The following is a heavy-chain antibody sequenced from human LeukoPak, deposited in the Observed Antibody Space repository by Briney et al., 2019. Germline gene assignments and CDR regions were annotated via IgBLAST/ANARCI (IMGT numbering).Heavy chain of an antibody. J-gene: IGHJ3*02. V-gene: IGHV4-34*01. D-gene: IGHD3-10*01. CDR1: GGSFSGYY. CDR2: INHSGST. CDR3: ASPPRYYYGSGSEAHAFDI. Sequence: SETLSLTCAVYGGSFSGYYWSWIRQPPPKGLEWIGEINHSGSTNYNPSLKSRVTISVDTSKNQFSLKLSSVTAADTAVYYCASPPRYYYGSGSEAHAFDIWGQGTMVTVSS.